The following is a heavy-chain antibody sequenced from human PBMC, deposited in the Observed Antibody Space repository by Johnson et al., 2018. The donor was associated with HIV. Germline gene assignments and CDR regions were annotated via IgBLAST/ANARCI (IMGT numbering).Heavy chain of an antibody. J-gene: IGHJ3*02. CDR2: IWSDGSNK. D-gene: IGHD3-22*01. CDR1: GLSFSSYG. Sequence: QVQLVESGGGVVQPGRSVRLSCAASGLSFSSYGMEWVRQAPGKGLEWVAVIWSDGSNKHYADSVKGRVTISGDNSKNTLSLQMNSLRAEDTAVYYCAKDTVWSSGDYGGSFDIWGQGTMVTVSS. V-gene: IGHV3-33*06. CDR3: AKDTVWSSGDYGGSFDI.